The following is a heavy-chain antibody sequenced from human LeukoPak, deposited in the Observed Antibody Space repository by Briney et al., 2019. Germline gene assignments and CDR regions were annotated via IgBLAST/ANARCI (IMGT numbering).Heavy chain of an antibody. CDR2: TSVYNSQT. CDR3: ARDMVGLAADGNWFDP. J-gene: IGHJ5*02. V-gene: IGHV1-18*04. Sequence: ASVKVSCKASGYTFTEYYMHWVRQAPGQGLEWMGWTSVYNSQTNFAQKFQGRVTMTTDGSTSTAYMELRSLRSDDTAVYYCARDMVGLAADGNWFDPWGQGTLVTVSS. D-gene: IGHD6-13*01. CDR1: GYTFTEYY.